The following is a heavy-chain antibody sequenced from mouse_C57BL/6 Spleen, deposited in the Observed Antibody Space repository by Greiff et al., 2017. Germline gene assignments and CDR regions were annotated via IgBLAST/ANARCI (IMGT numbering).Heavy chain of an antibody. CDR3: ARERGYGNYPHAMDY. Sequence: QVQLQQPGAELVRPGSSVKLSCKASGYTFTSSWMDWVKQRPGQGLEWIGNIYPSDSETHYNQKFKDKATLTADKSSSTAYMQLSSLTSEDSAVYYCARERGYGNYPHAMDYWGQGTSVTVSS. V-gene: IGHV1-61*01. D-gene: IGHD2-10*02. CDR1: GYTFTSSW. CDR2: IYPSDSET. J-gene: IGHJ4*01.